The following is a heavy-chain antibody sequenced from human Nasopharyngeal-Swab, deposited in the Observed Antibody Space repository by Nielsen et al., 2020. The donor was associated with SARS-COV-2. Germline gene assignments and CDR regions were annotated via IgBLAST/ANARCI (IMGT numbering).Heavy chain of an antibody. J-gene: IGHJ4*02. V-gene: IGHV4-59*01. D-gene: IGHD3-22*01. Sequence: RQAPWKGLEWIGYIYYSGSTNYNPSLKSRVTISVDTSKNQFSLKLSSVTAADTAVYYCARAEGHYDSSGYYRPALFDYWGQGTLVTVSS. CDR3: ARAEGHYDSSGYYRPALFDY. CDR2: IYYSGST.